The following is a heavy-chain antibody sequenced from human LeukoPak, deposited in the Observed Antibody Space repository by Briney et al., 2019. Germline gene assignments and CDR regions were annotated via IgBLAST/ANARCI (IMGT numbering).Heavy chain of an antibody. D-gene: IGHD3-3*01. J-gene: IGHJ4*02. CDR3: ASLEGGPSDGR. CDR1: GFPVRSRY. Sequence: GGSLRLSCELSGFPVRSRYMTRVRQPPGKGLECVAVIYSGGTTYHIDSVKGRFTISRDISKSTMYLEMNNLRVEDTATYYCASLEGGPSDGRWGQGTLVIVSS. CDR2: IYSGGTT. V-gene: IGHV3-53*01.